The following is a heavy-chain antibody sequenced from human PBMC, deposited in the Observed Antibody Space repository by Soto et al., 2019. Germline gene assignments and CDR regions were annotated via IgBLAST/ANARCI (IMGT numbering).Heavy chain of an antibody. CDR2: IYVSGST. D-gene: IGHD1-26*01. CDR1: DGSISSYY. CDR3: ARPPRPWEPAWAALDL. J-gene: IGHJ2*01. V-gene: IGHV4-4*07. Sequence: SSETLSLTCTVSDGSISSYYWSWIRQPPGKRLEWIGCIYVSGSTYYNPSLKSRVTMSVDTSKNQVSLKLTSVTAADTAVYYCARPPRPWEPAWAALDLWGRGTLVTVSS.